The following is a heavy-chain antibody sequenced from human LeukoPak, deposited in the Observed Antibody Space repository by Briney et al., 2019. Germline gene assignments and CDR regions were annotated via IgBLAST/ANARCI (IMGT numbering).Heavy chain of an antibody. D-gene: IGHD6-6*01. J-gene: IGHJ6*02. CDR2: FSPGDSKT. Sequence: GESLKISCKGSGYSFTSYWIGWVRQMPGKGLDWMGIFSPGDSKTRYSPSFQGQVTISVNKSISTAYLQWSSLKASDTATYYCARLPWRRIAGQLYDYFGMDVWGQGTTVTVSS. CDR1: GYSFTSYW. V-gene: IGHV5-51*01. CDR3: ARLPWRRIAGQLYDYFGMDV.